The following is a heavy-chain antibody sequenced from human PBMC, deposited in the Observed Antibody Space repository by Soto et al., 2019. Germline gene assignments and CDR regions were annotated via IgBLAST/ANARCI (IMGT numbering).Heavy chain of an antibody. V-gene: IGHV4-61*01. CDR1: GSSVSSGSYY. CDR3: ARGVGGYYYYYGMDV. Sequence: PLEILSLTCSVSGSSVSSGSYYWSWIRQPPGKGLEWIGYIYYTGSTNYNPSLKSRVTISVDTSKNQFSLKLSSVTAADTAVYYCARGVGGYYYYYGMDVWGQGTTVTVSS. CDR2: IYYTGST. J-gene: IGHJ6*02.